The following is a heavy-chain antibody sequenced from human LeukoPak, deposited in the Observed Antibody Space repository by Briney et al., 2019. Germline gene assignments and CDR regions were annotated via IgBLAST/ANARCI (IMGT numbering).Heavy chain of an antibody. J-gene: IGHJ4*02. CDR2: IYSGGST. CDR3: ASGAYSSSWYYFDY. D-gene: IGHD6-13*01. V-gene: IGHV3-53*01. CDR1: GFTFSNNA. Sequence: GGSLRLSCAASGFTFSNNAMSWVRQAPGKGLEWVSVIYSGGSTYYADSVKGRFTISRDNSKNTLYLQMNSLRAEDTAVYYCASGAYSSSWYYFDYWGQGTLVTVSS.